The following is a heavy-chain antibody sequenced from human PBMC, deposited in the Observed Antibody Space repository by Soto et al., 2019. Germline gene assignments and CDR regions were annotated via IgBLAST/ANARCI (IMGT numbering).Heavy chain of an antibody. D-gene: IGHD3-22*01. Sequence: PGGSLRLSCAASGLTFSSYGMHWVRQAPGKGLEWVAVISYDGSNKYYADSVKGRFTISRDNSKNTLYLQMNSLRAEDTAVYYCARGDYYDTSGPFSDAFDIWGQGTMVTVSS. J-gene: IGHJ3*02. CDR1: GLTFSSYG. V-gene: IGHV3-30*03. CDR3: ARGDYYDTSGPFSDAFDI. CDR2: ISYDGSNK.